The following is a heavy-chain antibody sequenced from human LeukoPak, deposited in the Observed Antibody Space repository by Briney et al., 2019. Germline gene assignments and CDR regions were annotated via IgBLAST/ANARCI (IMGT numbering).Heavy chain of an antibody. CDR2: INHSGST. Sequence: SETLSLTCAVYGGSFSGYYWSWIRQPPGKGLEWIGEINHSGSTNYDPSLKSRVTISVDTSKNQFSLKLSSVTAADTAVYYCARGELGYCSSTSCSQYYCYGMDVWGKGTTVTVSS. J-gene: IGHJ6*04. CDR3: ARGELGYCSSTSCSQYYCYGMDV. CDR1: GGSFSGYY. V-gene: IGHV4-34*01. D-gene: IGHD2-2*01.